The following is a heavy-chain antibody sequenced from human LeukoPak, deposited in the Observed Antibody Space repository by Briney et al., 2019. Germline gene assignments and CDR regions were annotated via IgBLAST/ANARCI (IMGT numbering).Heavy chain of an antibody. CDR3: AKGGVVVVVAANDY. Sequence: GGSLRLSCAASGFTFSSYAMSWVRQAPGKGLEWVSAISGSGGSTYYADSVKGRFTISRDNSKNTLYLQMNSLRAEDTAVYYCAKGGVVVVVAANDYWGQGTLVTVSS. J-gene: IGHJ4*02. CDR1: GFTFSSYA. V-gene: IGHV3-23*01. CDR2: ISGSGGST. D-gene: IGHD2-15*01.